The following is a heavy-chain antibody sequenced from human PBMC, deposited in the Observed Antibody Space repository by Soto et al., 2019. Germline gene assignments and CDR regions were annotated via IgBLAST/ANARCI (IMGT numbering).Heavy chain of an antibody. J-gene: IGHJ4*02. CDR2: IHYSGDT. V-gene: IGHV4-30-4*01. CDR1: GGFISGGDYY. CDR3: ARVSNYNSSRDS. D-gene: IGHD3-22*01. Sequence: PSETLSLTCTVSGGFISGGDYYWSWIRQPPGKGLDWTGYIHYSGDTYYNPSLKSRVTISIDTSKNQFSLKLSSVTAAETAIYYCARVSNYNSSRDSWGQGTLVTVS.